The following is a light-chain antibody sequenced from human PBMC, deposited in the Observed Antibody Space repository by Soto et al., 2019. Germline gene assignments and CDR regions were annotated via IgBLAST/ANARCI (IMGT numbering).Light chain of an antibody. CDR3: QQYGGSRWT. CDR1: HSVSSTY. V-gene: IGKV3-20*01. Sequence: EIVLTQSPGTLSLSPGARATLSCRASHSVSSTYLAWYQQKPGQAPRLLIYGASTRATGIPDRFSGSGSGTDFTLTISILEPEDFAVYYCQQYGGSRWTCGQGTRVDI. J-gene: IGKJ1*01. CDR2: GAS.